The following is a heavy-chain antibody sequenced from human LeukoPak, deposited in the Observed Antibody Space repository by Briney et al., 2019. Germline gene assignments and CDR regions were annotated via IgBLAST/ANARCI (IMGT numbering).Heavy chain of an antibody. Sequence: GGSLRLSCAASGFTVSNNYMSWVRQAPGEGLEWVSVIYSGGNTYYADSVKGRFAISRDYSRNTVYLQMNSLRAEDTAVYYCARDRPLGYCSSTSCYGALGYWGQGTLVTVSS. J-gene: IGHJ4*02. V-gene: IGHV3-53*01. CDR1: GFTVSNNY. CDR2: IYSGGNT. D-gene: IGHD2-2*01. CDR3: ARDRPLGYCSSTSCYGALGY.